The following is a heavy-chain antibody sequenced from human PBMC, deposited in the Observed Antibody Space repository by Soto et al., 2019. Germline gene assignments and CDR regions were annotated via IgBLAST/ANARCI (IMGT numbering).Heavy chain of an antibody. J-gene: IGHJ6*02. CDR3: ARVHCSAGTCLDGLDF. D-gene: IGHD2-15*01. Sequence: PSQTLSLTCVISGDSVSSNGACWNWIRQSPSRGLQWLGRIYYRSKWFHDYAASVESRMAINPDTSRNQFSLQLNYVTPEDTAVYDCARVHCSAGTCLDGLDFWGQGTTVTVSS. V-gene: IGHV6-1*01. CDR2: IYYRSKWFH. CDR1: GDSVSSNGAC.